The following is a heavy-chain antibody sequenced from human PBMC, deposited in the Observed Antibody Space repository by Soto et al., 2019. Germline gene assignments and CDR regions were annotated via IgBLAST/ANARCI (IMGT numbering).Heavy chain of an antibody. CDR2: INPNSGGT. D-gene: IGHD3-3*01. CDR3: ARDIPNYDSLHYYYYYGMDV. J-gene: IGHJ6*02. Sequence: ASVKVSCKASGYTFTGYYMHWVRQAPGQGLEWMGWINPNSGGTNYAQKFQGRVTMTRDTSISTAYMELSRLRSDDTAVYYCARDIPNYDSLHYYYYYGMDVWGQGTTVTVSS. V-gene: IGHV1-2*02. CDR1: GYTFTGYY.